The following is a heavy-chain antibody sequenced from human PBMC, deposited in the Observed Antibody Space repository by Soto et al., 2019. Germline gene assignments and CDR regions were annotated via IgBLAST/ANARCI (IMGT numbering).Heavy chain of an antibody. CDR2: ISYDGSNK. Sequence: QVQLVESGGGVVQPGRSLRLSCAASGFTFSSYAMHWVRQAPGKGLEWVAVISYDGSNKYYADSVKGRFTISRDNSKNTLYLQMNSLRAEDTAVYYCARERSSGYFAYWGQGTLVTVSS. CDR3: ARERSSGYFAY. V-gene: IGHV3-30-3*01. CDR1: GFTFSSYA. D-gene: IGHD6-19*01. J-gene: IGHJ4*02.